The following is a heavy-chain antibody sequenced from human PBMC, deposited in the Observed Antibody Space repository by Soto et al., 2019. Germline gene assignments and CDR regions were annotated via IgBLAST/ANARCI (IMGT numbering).Heavy chain of an antibody. CDR1: GFTFSSYG. D-gene: IGHD3-22*01. CDR3: AKTSSPRYYYDSSGYFDY. Sequence: PGGSLRLSCAASGFTFSSYGMHWVRQAPGKGLEWVAVISYDGSNKYYADSVKGRFTISRDNSKYTLYLQMNSLRAEDTAVYYCAKTSSPRYYYDSSGYFDYWGQGTLVTVSS. J-gene: IGHJ4*02. CDR2: ISYDGSNK. V-gene: IGHV3-30*18.